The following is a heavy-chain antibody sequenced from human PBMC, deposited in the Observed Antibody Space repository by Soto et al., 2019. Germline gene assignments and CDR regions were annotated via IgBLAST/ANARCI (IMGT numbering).Heavy chain of an antibody. V-gene: IGHV3-53*01. CDR1: GFTVSSNY. D-gene: IGHD3-9*01. Sequence: PGGSLRLSCAASGFTVSSNYMSWVRQAPGKGLEWVSVIYGGGSTYYADSVKGRFTISRDNSKNTLYLQMNSLRAEDTAVYYCARLVGWIDILNGYATGYYFDYWGQGTLVTVSS. CDR3: ARLVGWIDILNGYATGYYFDY. CDR2: IYGGGST. J-gene: IGHJ4*02.